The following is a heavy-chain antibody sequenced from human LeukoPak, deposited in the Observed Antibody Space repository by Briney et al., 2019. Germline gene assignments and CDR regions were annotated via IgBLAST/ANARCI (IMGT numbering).Heavy chain of an antibody. CDR2: INHSGST. Sequence: PSETLSLTCAVYGGSFSGYYWSWIRQPPGKRLEWIGEINHSGSTNYNPSLKSRVTISVDTSKNQFSLKLSSVTAADTAVYYCARGDRVRYCSSTSCYRTYNWFDPWGQGTLVTVTS. V-gene: IGHV4-34*01. CDR1: GGSFSGYY. D-gene: IGHD2-2*02. CDR3: ARGDRVRYCSSTSCYRTYNWFDP. J-gene: IGHJ5*02.